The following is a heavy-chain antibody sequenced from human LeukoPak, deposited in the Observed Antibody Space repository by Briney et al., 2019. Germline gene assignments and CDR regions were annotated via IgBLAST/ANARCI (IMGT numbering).Heavy chain of an antibody. Sequence: GGSLRLSCAASGFTFSDYYMSWIRQAPGKGLEWVSYISSNGSTIYYADSVEGRFTISRDNAKNSLYLQMNSLRAEDTAVYYCARVLLWFDYYMDVWGKGTTVTVSS. CDR1: GFTFSDYY. J-gene: IGHJ6*03. V-gene: IGHV3-11*04. CDR3: ARVLLWFDYYMDV. D-gene: IGHD3-10*01. CDR2: ISSNGSTI.